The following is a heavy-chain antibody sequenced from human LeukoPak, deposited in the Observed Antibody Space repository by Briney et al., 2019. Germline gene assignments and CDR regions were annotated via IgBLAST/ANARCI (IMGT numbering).Heavy chain of an antibody. D-gene: IGHD3-3*01. J-gene: IGHJ3*02. CDR1: GFTFSSYA. V-gene: IGHV3-23*01. Sequence: GGSLRLSCAASGFTFSSYAMSWVRQAPGKGLEWVSAISGSGGSTYYADSVKGRFTISRDNSKNTLYLQMNSLRAEDTAVYYCAKDRSPYDFWSRGAFDIWGQGTMVTVSS. CDR2: ISGSGGST. CDR3: AKDRSPYDFWSRGAFDI.